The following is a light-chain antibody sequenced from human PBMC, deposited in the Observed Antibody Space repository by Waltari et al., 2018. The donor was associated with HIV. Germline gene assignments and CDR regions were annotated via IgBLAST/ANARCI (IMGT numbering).Light chain of an antibody. CDR2: AAS. Sequence: EIVLTQSPGTLSLSPGARATLSCRPSQSVNTNYLAWYQQKPGQAPRLLISAASSSATCTPNRFSGSGSGTDFTLTVSRLEPEDSAVYYCQPYGTSPSTFGRGTKVEI. V-gene: IGKV3-20*01. CDR3: QPYGTSPST. J-gene: IGKJ1*01. CDR1: QSVNTNY.